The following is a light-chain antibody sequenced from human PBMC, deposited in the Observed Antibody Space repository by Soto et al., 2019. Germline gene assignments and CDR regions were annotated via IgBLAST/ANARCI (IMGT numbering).Light chain of an antibody. J-gene: IGLJ1*01. CDR3: SSYAGSSTLYV. Sequence: QAVVTQPASVSGSPGQSITISCTGTSSDVGGYNYVSWYQQHPGKAPKLIIYDVSVRPSGVSNRFSGSKSGNTASLTISGLQAEDEADYYCSSYAGSSTLYVFGIGTKVTVL. V-gene: IGLV2-14*01. CDR2: DVS. CDR1: SSDVGGYNY.